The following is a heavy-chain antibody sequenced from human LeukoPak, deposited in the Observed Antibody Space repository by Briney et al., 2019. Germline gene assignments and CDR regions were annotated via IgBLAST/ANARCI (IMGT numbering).Heavy chain of an antibody. J-gene: IGHJ5*02. D-gene: IGHD2-2*03. CDR3: ARHPRHGYCSSTSCRYNWFDP. V-gene: IGHV4-34*01. CDR2: INHSGST. Sequence: PSETLSLTCAVYGGSFSGYYWSWIRQPPGKGLEWIGEINHSGSTNYNPSLKSRVTISVDTSKNQFSLKLSSVTAADTAVYYCARHPRHGYCSSTSCRYNWFDPWGQGTLVTVSS. CDR1: GGSFSGYY.